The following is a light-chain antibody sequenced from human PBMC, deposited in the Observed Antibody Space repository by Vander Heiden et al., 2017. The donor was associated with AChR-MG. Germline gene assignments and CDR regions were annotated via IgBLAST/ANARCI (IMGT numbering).Light chain of an antibody. V-gene: IGKV1-39*01. CDR1: EGINNY. CDR3: QQSYNLPRT. J-gene: IGKJ2*02. CDR2: VAS. Sequence: HLTPSPSSLSASVGDRVTITCRASEGINNYLIWYQQKPGKAPKLLIYVASNLQSGVPSRFSGSGSQTNFTLTISNLQPEDFATYYCQQSYNLPRTFGQGTKVEIK.